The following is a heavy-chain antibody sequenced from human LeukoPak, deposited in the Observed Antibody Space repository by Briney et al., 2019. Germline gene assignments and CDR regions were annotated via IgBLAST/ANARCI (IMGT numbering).Heavy chain of an antibody. J-gene: IGHJ4*02. V-gene: IGHV4-34*01. CDR3: ARGSYYYVSGTYADY. CDR1: GGSFSSYY. D-gene: IGHD3-10*01. Sequence: SEALSLTCGVSGGSFSSYYWSWIRQPPGRGLEWIGEINHRGSTNYNPSVKSRVTNSVDTSRDQFSLKLSSVTAADTAVYFCARGSYYYVSGTYADYWGQGTLVTVSS. CDR2: INHRGST.